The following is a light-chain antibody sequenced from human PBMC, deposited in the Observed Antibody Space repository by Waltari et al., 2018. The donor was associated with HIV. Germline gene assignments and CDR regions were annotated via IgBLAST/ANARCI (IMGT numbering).Light chain of an antibody. CDR2: EVS. V-gene: IGLV2-14*01. CDR1: SSDVGAYYY. Sequence: QSALTQPASVSGSPGQSTTIPCPGTSSDVGAYYYASWFQLHPGKAPKLMIYEVSNRPSGVSNRFSGSKSGNTASLTISGLQAEDEADYFCSSYTGSSTLYVFGTGTKVTVL. J-gene: IGLJ1*01. CDR3: SSYTGSSTLYV.